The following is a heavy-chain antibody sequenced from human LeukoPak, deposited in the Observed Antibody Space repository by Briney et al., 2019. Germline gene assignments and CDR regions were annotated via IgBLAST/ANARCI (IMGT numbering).Heavy chain of an antibody. Sequence: GESLKTSCKGSGHSFTSYWIGWVRQMPGKGLEWMGIIYPGDSDTRYSPSFQGQVTISADKSISTAYLQWSSLKASDTAMYYCARHFSPYCSGGSCYAGYYYYGMDVWGQGTTVTVSS. CDR2: IYPGDSDT. CDR3: ARHFSPYCSGGSCYAGYYYYGMDV. V-gene: IGHV5-51*01. D-gene: IGHD2-15*01. J-gene: IGHJ6*02. CDR1: GHSFTSYW.